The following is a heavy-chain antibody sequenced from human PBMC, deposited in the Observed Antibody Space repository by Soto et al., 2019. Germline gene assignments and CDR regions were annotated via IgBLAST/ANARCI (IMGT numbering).Heavy chain of an antibody. V-gene: IGHV3-11*01. CDR3: ATPRMTTVTTRDAFDI. CDR2: ISSSGSTI. J-gene: IGHJ3*02. CDR1: GFTFSDYY. D-gene: IGHD4-17*01. Sequence: GSLRLSCAASGFTFSDYYMSWIRQAPGKGLEWVSYISSSGSTIYYADSVKGRFTISRDNAKNSLYLQMNSLRAEDTAVYYCATPRMTTVTTRDAFDIWGQGTMVTVSS.